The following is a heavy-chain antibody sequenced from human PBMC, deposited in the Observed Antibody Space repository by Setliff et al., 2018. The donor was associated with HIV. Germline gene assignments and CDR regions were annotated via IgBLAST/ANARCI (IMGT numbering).Heavy chain of an antibody. Sequence: GESLKISCKGSGYSFPTYWIAGVRQMPGKGLEWMGVIYPDESDSRYSPSFRGQVTISADKSISTAYLQWSSLKASDTAMYYCARVDMGYYYDSCGYSHFDHWGQGTLVTVSS. D-gene: IGHD3-22*01. V-gene: IGHV5-51*01. CDR2: IYPDESDS. CDR1: GYSFPTYW. J-gene: IGHJ4*02. CDR3: ARVDMGYYYDSCGYSHFDH.